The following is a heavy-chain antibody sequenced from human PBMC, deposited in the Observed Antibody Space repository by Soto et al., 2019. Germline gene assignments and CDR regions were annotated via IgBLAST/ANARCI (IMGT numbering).Heavy chain of an antibody. CDR2: VRGDFVTT. D-gene: IGHD1-26*01. Sequence: LRLSCATSGFTFSDHAMHWVRQAPLEGLEWVSGVRGDFVTTPYADSVKGRFTISRDNSKNTLYLQMNSLRAEDTAIYYCVKEGKMGVEGFDFWGQGTLVTVSS. CDR3: VKEGKMGVEGFDF. V-gene: IGHV3-23*01. J-gene: IGHJ4*02. CDR1: GFTFSDHA.